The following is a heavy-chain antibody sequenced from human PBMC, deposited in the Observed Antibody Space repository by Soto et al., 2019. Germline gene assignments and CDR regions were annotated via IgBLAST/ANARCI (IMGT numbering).Heavy chain of an antibody. Sequence: GGSLRLSCAASGFTFSSYGMHWVRQAPGKGLEWVAVISYDGSNKYYADSVKGRFTISRDNSKNTLYLQMNSLRAEDTTVYYCAKESLAARAFDYWGQGTLVTVSS. J-gene: IGHJ4*02. CDR3: AKESLAARAFDY. CDR2: ISYDGSNK. CDR1: GFTFSSYG. D-gene: IGHD6-6*01. V-gene: IGHV3-30*18.